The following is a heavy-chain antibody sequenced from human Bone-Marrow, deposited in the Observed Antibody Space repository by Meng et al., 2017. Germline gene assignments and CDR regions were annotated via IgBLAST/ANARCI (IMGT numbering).Heavy chain of an antibody. Sequence: QVHLQRWGAGLLKPSATLSLTCAVYGGSFSGYYWSWIRQPPGKGLEWIGEINHSGSTNYNPSLKSRVTISVDTSKNQFSLKLSSVTAADTAVYYCVRALTYGSGSYNSRIFDYWGQGTLVTVSS. J-gene: IGHJ4*02. CDR1: GGSFSGYY. V-gene: IGHV4-34*01. CDR2: INHSGST. CDR3: VRALTYGSGSYNSRIFDY. D-gene: IGHD3-10*01.